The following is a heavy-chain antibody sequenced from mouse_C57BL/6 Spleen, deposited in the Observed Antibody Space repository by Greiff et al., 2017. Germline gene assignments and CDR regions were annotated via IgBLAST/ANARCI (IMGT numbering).Heavy chain of an antibody. CDR1: GYTFTSYW. J-gene: IGHJ2*01. Sequence: QVHVKQPGAELVKPGASVKLSCKASGYTFTSYWMHWVKQRPGRGLEWIGRIDPNSGGTKYNEKFKSKATLTVDKPSSTAYMQLSSLTSEDSAVYYCARSLGGYYTGDYFDYWGQGTTLTVSS. D-gene: IGHD2-3*01. V-gene: IGHV1-72*01. CDR2: IDPNSGGT. CDR3: ARSLGGYYTGDYFDY.